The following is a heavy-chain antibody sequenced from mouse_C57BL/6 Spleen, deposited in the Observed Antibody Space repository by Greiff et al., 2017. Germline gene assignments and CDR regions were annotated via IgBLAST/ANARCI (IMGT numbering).Heavy chain of an antibody. D-gene: IGHD1-1*01. V-gene: IGHV1-72*01. J-gene: IGHJ3*01. CDR2: IDPNSGGT. CDR3: AREKDYYYGSSHWFAY. CDR1: GYTFTSYW. Sequence: QVQLQQPGAELVKPGASVKLSCKASGYTFTSYWMHWVKQRPGRGLEWIGRIDPNSGGTKYNEKFKSKATLTVDKPSSTAYMQLSSLTSEDSEVYYCAREKDYYYGSSHWFAYWGQGTLVTVSA.